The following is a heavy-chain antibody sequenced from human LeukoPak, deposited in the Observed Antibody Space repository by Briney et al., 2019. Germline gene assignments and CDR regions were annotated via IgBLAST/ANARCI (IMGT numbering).Heavy chain of an antibody. V-gene: IGHV1-18*01. CDR2: ISAYNGNT. Sequence: GASVKVSCKASGYTFTSYGISWVRQAPGKGLEWMGWISAYNGNTNYAQKLQGRVTMTTDTSTSTAYMELRSLRSDDTAVYYCARDALRYGGYAGFDYWGQGTLVTVSS. D-gene: IGHD5-12*01. CDR3: ARDALRYGGYAGFDY. J-gene: IGHJ4*02. CDR1: GYTFTSYG.